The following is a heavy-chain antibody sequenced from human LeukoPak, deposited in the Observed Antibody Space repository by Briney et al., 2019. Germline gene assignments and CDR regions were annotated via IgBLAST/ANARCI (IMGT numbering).Heavy chain of an antibody. D-gene: IGHD1-26*01. V-gene: IGHV3-43D*03. Sequence: GGSLRLSCAASGFTFDDYAMHWVRQAPGKGLEWVSLISWDGGSTYYADSVKGRFTISRDNSKNTLYLQMNSLRAEDTAVYYCAREGVGATISTFDYWGQGTLVTVSS. CDR1: GFTFDDYA. CDR2: ISWDGGST. CDR3: AREGVGATISTFDY. J-gene: IGHJ4*02.